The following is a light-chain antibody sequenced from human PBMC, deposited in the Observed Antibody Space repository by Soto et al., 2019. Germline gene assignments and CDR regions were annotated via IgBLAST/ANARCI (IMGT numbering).Light chain of an antibody. CDR2: EGS. V-gene: IGLV2-23*01. CDR3: SSYAGGSSMV. CDR1: MRDVGAYNL. J-gene: IGLJ3*02. Sequence: QSALTQPASVSGSAGQSITISCSGTMRDVGAYNLVSWYQQHPGTAPKLIIYEGSKRPSGVSSRFSGSKSGNTASLTISGLQADDDGDYYCSSYAGGSSMVFGGGTKVTVL.